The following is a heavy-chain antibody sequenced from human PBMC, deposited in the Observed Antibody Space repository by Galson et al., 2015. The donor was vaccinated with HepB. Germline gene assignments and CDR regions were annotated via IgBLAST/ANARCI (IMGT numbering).Heavy chain of an antibody. CDR1: GGSISSGNYY. CDR3: ARDGGYGDFEDAFDI. D-gene: IGHD4-17*01. Sequence: LSLTCTVSGGSISSGNYYWSWIRQPPGKGLEWIGYIYYSGSTYYNPSLKSRVTISLDTSKNQFSLKLSSVTAADTAVYYCARDGGYGDFEDAFDIWGQGTMVTVSS. CDR2: IYYSGST. V-gene: IGHV4-30-4*01. J-gene: IGHJ3*02.